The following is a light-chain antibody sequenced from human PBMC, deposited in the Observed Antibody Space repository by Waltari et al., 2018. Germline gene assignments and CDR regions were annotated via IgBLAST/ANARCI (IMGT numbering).Light chain of an antibody. Sequence: QSALTQPASVSGSPGQSITISCTGSSSDIGSYNYVSWYQQHPDKAPKLIIYDVSERPSGVSNRFSASKSGDTASLTISGLQAEAEADYYCSSYTSSNTWVFGGGTKVTVL. CDR2: DVS. CDR1: SSDIGSYNY. J-gene: IGLJ3*02. CDR3: SSYTSSNTWV. V-gene: IGLV2-14*01.